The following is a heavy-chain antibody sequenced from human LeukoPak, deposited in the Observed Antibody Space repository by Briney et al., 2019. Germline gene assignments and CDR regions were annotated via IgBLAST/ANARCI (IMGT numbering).Heavy chain of an antibody. Sequence: GGSLRLSCAASGFTFSSYAMSWVRQAPGKGLEWVSAISGSGGSTYYADSVKGRFTISRDNFKNTLYLQMNSLRAEDTAVYYCAKRPGATSGGHWGQGTLVTVSS. D-gene: IGHD3-10*01. CDR1: GFTFSSYA. CDR2: ISGSGGST. J-gene: IGHJ4*02. CDR3: AKRPGATSGGH. V-gene: IGHV3-23*01.